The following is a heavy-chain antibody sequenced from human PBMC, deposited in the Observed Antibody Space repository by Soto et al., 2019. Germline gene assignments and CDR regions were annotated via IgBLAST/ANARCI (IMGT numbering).Heavy chain of an antibody. CDR2: IWYDGSNK. D-gene: IGHD5-18*01. CDR1: GLTFSTYG. CDR3: GRDGALEDTAVVDS. J-gene: IGHJ4*02. V-gene: IGHV3-33*01. Sequence: QVQLVASGGGVVQPGKSLRLSCTASGLTFSTYGMHWVRQAPGKGLEWVAVIWYDGSNKYHGDSLKGRFTISRDNSKNTLYLQMNILRAEDTAVYFCGRDGALEDTAVVDSWGQGTLVTGSS.